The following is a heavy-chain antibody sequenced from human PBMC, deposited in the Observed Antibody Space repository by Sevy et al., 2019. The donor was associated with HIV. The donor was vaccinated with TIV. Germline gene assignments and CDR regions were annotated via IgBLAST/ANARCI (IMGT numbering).Heavy chain of an antibody. V-gene: IGHV3-30*02. J-gene: IGHJ4*01. CDR3: AKDPLISLGADLFDY. D-gene: IGHD3-16*01. CDR1: GFTFSSYG. Sequence: GGSLRLSCAASGFTFSSYGMHWVRQAPGKGLEWVAFIQFDGGNKHYRDSVKGRFIISRDNSKNTLYLQMNSLSVEDTAVYYCAKDPLISLGADLFDYWGHGTLVTVSS. CDR2: IQFDGGNK.